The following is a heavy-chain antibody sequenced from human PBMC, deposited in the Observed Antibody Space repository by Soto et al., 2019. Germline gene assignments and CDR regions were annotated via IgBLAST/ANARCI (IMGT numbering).Heavy chain of an antibody. CDR2: ISISSSYI. CDR1: GFTFSSYS. CDR3: ARKQGYCTGGICYCDY. Sequence: LRLSCAASGFTFSSYSMNWVRQAPGKGLEWLSSISISSSYIYYADSVKGRFTISRDNAKNSLFLEMNSLRAEDTAMYYCARKQGYCTGGICYCDYWGQGTLVTVSS. V-gene: IGHV3-21*06. D-gene: IGHD2-8*02. J-gene: IGHJ4*02.